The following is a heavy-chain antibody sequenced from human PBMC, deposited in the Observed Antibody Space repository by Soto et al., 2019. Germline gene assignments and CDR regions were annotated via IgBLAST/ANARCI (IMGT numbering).Heavy chain of an antibody. CDR2: IYYSGST. D-gene: IGHD2-21*01. Sequence: PSETLYLTCTVSGGSISSYYWSWILQPPGKGLEWIGYIYYSGSTNYNPSLKSRVTISVDTSKNQFSLKLSSVTAADTAVYYCARESYCGEENYFDYWGQGTLVTVSS. V-gene: IGHV4-59*01. CDR1: GGSISSYY. J-gene: IGHJ4*02. CDR3: ARESYCGEENYFDY.